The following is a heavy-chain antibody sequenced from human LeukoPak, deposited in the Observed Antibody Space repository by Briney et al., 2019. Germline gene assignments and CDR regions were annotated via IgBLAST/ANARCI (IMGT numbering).Heavy chain of an antibody. D-gene: IGHD2-2*01. CDR3: ARFVVVPAAIKFNYYYYMDV. CDR1: GGSISSYY. J-gene: IGHJ6*03. V-gene: IGHV4-59*01. Sequence: SETLSLTCTVSGGSISSYYWSWIRQPPGKGLEWIGYIYYSGSTNYNPSLKSRVTISVDTSKNQFSLELSSVTAADTAVYYCARFVVVPAAIKFNYYYYMDVWGKGTTVTVSS. CDR2: IYYSGST.